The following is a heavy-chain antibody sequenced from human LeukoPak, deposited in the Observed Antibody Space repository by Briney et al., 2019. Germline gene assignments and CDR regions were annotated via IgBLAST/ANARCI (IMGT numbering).Heavy chain of an antibody. D-gene: IGHD2-8*01. CDR1: GGTFSSYA. CDR3: ARQYEDDAFDI. CDR2: IIPIFGTA. Sequence: ASVKVSCTASGGTFSSYAISWVRQAPGQGLEWMGGIIPIFGTANYAQKFQGRVTITADESTSTAYMELSSLRSEDTAVYYCARQYEDDAFDIWGQGTMVTVSS. V-gene: IGHV1-69*13. J-gene: IGHJ3*02.